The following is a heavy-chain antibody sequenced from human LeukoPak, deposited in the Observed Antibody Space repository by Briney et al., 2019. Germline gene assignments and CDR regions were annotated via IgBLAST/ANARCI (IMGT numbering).Heavy chain of an antibody. CDR1: GFTVSSNY. CDR2: ISGSGGST. J-gene: IGHJ4*02. V-gene: IGHV3-23*01. CDR3: AKGTYGSGSYPFDY. Sequence: PGTSLRLSCAAPGFTVSSNYMSWVRQAPGKGLEWVSAISGSGGSTYYADSVKGRFTISRDNSKNTLYLQMNSLRAEDTAVYYCAKGTYGSGSYPFDYWGQGTLVTVSS. D-gene: IGHD3-10*01.